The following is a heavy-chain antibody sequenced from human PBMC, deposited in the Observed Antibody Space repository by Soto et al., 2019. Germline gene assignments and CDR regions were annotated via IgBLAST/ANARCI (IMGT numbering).Heavy chain of an antibody. V-gene: IGHV3-23*01. CDR1: GFTFSNYA. J-gene: IGHJ4*02. CDR2: ISGSGGST. Sequence: EVQLLESGGGLVQPGGSLRLSCAASGFTFSNYAMNWVRQAPGKGLEWVSVISGSGGSTYYADSVKGRFTIYRDNSKNTLHRQMNSRRAEDTAVYYCARRSSSWYFDYWGQGTLVTVSS. D-gene: IGHD6-13*01. CDR3: ARRSSSWYFDY.